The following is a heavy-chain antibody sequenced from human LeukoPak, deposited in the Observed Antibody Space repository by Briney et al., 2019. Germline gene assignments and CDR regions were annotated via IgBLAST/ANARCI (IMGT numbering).Heavy chain of an antibody. CDR2: ISSSSSTI. D-gene: IGHD2-15*01. J-gene: IGHJ6*02. CDR3: ARVGKDIVVVVDYYYYGMDV. V-gene: IGHV3-48*01. Sequence: GRSLRLSCAASGFTFSSYSMNWVRQAPGKGLEWVSYISSSSSTIYYADSVKGRFTISRDNAKNSLYLQMNSLRAEDTAVYYCARVGKDIVVVVDYYYYGMDVWGQGTTVTVSS. CDR1: GFTFSSYS.